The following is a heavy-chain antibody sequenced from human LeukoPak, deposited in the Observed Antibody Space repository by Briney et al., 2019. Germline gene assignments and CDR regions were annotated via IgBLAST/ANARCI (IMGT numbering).Heavy chain of an antibody. D-gene: IGHD2-2*01. CDR2: IYHSGST. J-gene: IGHJ4*02. CDR3: ARLNDVVVPAAIVLDY. Sequence: SETLSLTXAISGYSISSGYYWGWIRQPPGKGLEWIGSIYHSGSTYYNPSLKSRVTISVDTSKNQFSLKLSSVTAADTAVYYCARLNDVVVPAAIVLDYWGQGTLVTVSS. CDR1: GYSISSGYY. V-gene: IGHV4-38-2*01.